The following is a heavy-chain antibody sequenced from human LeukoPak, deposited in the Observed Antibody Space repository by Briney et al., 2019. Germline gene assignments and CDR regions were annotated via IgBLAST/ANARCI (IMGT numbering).Heavy chain of an antibody. V-gene: IGHV3-9*03. CDR2: ISWNSGSI. D-gene: IGHD6-13*01. J-gene: IGHJ4*02. CDR3: AKESIAAAGTGEYYFDY. Sequence: PGGSLRLSCAASGFTFSSYAMSWVRQAPGKGLEWVSGISWNSGSIGYADSVKGRFTISRDNAKNSLYLQMNSLRAEDMALYYCAKESIAAAGTGEYYFDYWGQGTLVTVSS. CDR1: GFTFSSYA.